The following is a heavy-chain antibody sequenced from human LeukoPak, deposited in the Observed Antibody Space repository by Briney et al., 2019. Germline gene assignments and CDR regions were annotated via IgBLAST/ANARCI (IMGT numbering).Heavy chain of an antibody. CDR3: ARGYDSSGYYDY. J-gene: IGHJ4*02. CDR1: GGSISSGDYY. V-gene: IGHV4-30-4*01. CDR2: IYYSGST. D-gene: IGHD3-22*01. Sequence: SQTLSLTCTVSGGSISSGDYYWSWIRQPPGKGLEWIGYIYYSGSTYYNPSLKSRVTISVDTSKNQFSLKLSSVTAADTAVYYCARGYDSSGYYDYWGQGTLVTVSS.